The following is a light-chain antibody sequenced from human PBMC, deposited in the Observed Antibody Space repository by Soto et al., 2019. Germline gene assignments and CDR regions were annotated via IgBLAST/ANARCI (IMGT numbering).Light chain of an antibody. Sequence: QSALTQPASVSGSPGQSITISCTGTSSDVGGYNYVSGYQQHPGKAPKLMIYEVNNRPSGASNRFSGSKSGNTASLTISGPQAEVEADYYRNSYTSSSTRVFGGGTKVTVL. CDR2: EVN. CDR3: NSYTSSSTRV. CDR1: SSDVGGYNY. J-gene: IGLJ2*01. V-gene: IGLV2-14*01.